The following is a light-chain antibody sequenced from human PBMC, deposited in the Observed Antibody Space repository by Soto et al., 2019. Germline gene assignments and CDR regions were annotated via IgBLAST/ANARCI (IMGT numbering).Light chain of an antibody. CDR2: GAS. CDR3: LQYGSSPALA. Sequence: EIVLTQSPGTLSLSPGERATLSCRASQSVSSSYLAWYQQKPGQAPRLLIYGASSRATGIPDRFSGSGSGTDFSLTIGRLEPEDFAVYYCLQYGSSPALAFGGGTKVEIK. V-gene: IGKV3-20*01. J-gene: IGKJ4*01. CDR1: QSVSSSY.